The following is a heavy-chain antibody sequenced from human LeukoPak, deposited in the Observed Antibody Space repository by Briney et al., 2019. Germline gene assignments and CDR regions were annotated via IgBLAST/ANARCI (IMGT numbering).Heavy chain of an antibody. V-gene: IGHV3-23*01. CDR3: AKGRGTRVYNWFDT. J-gene: IGHJ5*02. D-gene: IGHD1-26*01. Sequence: GGSLRLSCAGSGFTFNTSAMSWVRQAPGKGLEWVSAISGSGRSTYYTDSVRGRFTISRDNSKNTLYLQMNSLGAEDTAVYFCAKGRGTRVYNWFDTWGQGILVTVSS. CDR1: GFTFNTSA. CDR2: ISGSGRST.